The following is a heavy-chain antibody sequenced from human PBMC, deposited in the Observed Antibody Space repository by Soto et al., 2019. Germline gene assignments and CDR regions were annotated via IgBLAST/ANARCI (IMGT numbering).Heavy chain of an antibody. V-gene: IGHV1-58*02. CDR3: SADRPDVALGWPV. CDR2: IVVANGRT. J-gene: IGHJ6*01. D-gene: IGHD2-15*01. Sequence: QMQLVQSGPEVKRPGTSVRVSCKASGFDFATFGIQWLRQTQRQGLEWIGWIVVANGRTTYSQRFQGRVNVSRDMSINTAYIDLRDRRSDDTAVYFWSADRPDVALGWPVWGQGPTVRVSS. CDR1: GFDFATFG.